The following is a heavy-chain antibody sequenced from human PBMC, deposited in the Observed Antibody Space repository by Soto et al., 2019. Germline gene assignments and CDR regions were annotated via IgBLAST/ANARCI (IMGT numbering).Heavy chain of an antibody. CDR1: GYSXXXXX. CDR3: ARQNRGCGSSGSCDDYYYYGMDV. CDR2: SYPGDSET. J-gene: IGHJ6*02. D-gene: IGHD2-2*01. Sequence: GESLKISCKGSGYSXXXXXIGWGRQMPGKGLEWMGISYPGDSETRYSPSFQGQVTISADKSISTAYLQWSSLKASDTAMYYCARQNRGCGSSGSCDDYYYYGMDVWGQGTTVTVS. V-gene: IGHV5-51*01.